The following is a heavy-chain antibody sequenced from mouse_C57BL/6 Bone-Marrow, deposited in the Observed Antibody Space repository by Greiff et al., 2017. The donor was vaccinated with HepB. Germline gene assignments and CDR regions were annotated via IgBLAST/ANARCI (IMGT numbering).Heavy chain of an antibody. CDR2: IDPENGDT. D-gene: IGHD2-3*01. J-gene: IGHJ3*01. CDR1: GFNIKDDY. V-gene: IGHV14-4*01. CDR3: TTSDGYYGGFAY. Sequence: EVQLQQSGAELVRPGASVKLSCTASGFNIKDDYMHWVKQRPEQGLEWIGWIDPENGDTEYASKFQGKATITADTSSNTAYLQLSSLTSEDTAAYYCTTSDGYYGGFAYWGQGTLVTVSA.